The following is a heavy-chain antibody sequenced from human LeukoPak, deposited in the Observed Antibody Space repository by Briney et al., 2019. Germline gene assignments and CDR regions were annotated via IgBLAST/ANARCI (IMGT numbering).Heavy chain of an antibody. CDR1: GGSISSSDYY. Sequence: PSETLSLTCTVSGGSISSSDYYGAWIRQPPGKGLEWIGSIYYNGNTYYNPSLKSRVTISVDMSNNQFSLKLSSVTAADTAVYYCASHRRYTTGSEEFDYWGQGTLVTVSS. J-gene: IGHJ4*02. CDR3: ASHRRYTTGSEEFDY. V-gene: IGHV4-39*01. D-gene: IGHD2/OR15-2a*01. CDR2: IYYNGNT.